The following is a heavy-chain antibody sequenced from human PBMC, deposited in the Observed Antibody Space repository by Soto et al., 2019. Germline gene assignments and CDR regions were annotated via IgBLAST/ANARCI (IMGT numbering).Heavy chain of an antibody. J-gene: IGHJ6*02. CDR2: IYYSGST. Sequence: SETLSLTCTVSGGSISSSSYYWGWIRQPPGKGLEWIGSIYYSGSTYYNPSLKSRVTISVDTSKNQFSLKLSSVTAADTAVYYCARLGDIDLGSYYKSYYYGMDVWGQGTTVTVSS. CDR3: ARLGDIDLGSYYKSYYYGMDV. V-gene: IGHV4-39*01. CDR1: GGSISSSSYY. D-gene: IGHD3-10*01.